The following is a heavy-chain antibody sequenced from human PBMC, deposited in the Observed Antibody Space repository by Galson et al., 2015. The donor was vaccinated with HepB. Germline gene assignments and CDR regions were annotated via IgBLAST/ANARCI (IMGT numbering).Heavy chain of an antibody. Sequence: SLRLSCAASGFSVSNYGMHWVRQAPGKGLEWVAFIRHDGNDIRYVDTVKGRFTISRDNSNNMVYLHMNSLREEDTAAYYCAKSNRVAGHYYYGMDVWGQGTTVTVSS. CDR1: GFSVSNYG. J-gene: IGHJ6*02. D-gene: IGHD6-19*01. V-gene: IGHV3-30*02. CDR2: IRHDGNDI. CDR3: AKSNRVAGHYYYGMDV.